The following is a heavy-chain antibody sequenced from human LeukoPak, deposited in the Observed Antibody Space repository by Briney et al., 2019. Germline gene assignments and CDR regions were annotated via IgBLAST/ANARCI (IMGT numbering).Heavy chain of an antibody. J-gene: IGHJ4*02. CDR2: IYKSETT. V-gene: IGHV4-59*11. CDR3: ARLNFRGGEALHFDS. Sequence: SETLSLTCAVSGGSITSLYCNWIRQPPGKGLEWIGYIYKSETTNYSPSLRSRVTISADTSKNQFSLKLSSVTAADTALYFCARLNFRGGEALHFDSWGQGTLVTVSS. D-gene: IGHD3-16*01. CDR1: GGSITSLY.